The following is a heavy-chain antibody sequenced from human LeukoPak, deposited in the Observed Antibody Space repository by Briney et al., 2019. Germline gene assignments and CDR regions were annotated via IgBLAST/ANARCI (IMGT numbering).Heavy chain of an antibody. CDR2: IYYSGNT. V-gene: IGHV4-39*07. Sequence: SETLSLTCTVSGGSISSSSYYWGWIRQPPGKGLEWIGSIYYSGNTYYNPSLKSRVTISVDTSKNQFSLKLSSVTAADTAVYYCARDTRIIAAAGTSYFDYWGQGTLVTVSS. J-gene: IGHJ4*02. CDR1: GGSISSSSYY. D-gene: IGHD6-13*01. CDR3: ARDTRIIAAAGTSYFDY.